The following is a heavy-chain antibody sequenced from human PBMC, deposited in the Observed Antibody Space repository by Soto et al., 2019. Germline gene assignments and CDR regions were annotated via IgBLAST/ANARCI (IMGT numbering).Heavy chain of an antibody. CDR3: ARDSLQLVHEQSCYGMDV. CDR2: TYYRSKWYN. V-gene: IGHV6-1*01. Sequence: SQTLSLTCAISGDSVSSNSAAWNWIRQSPSRGLEWLGRTYYRSKWYNDYAVSVKSRITINPDTSKNQFSLQLNSVTPEDTAVYYCARDSLQLVHEQSCYGMDVWGQGTTVTVSS. D-gene: IGHD6-6*01. CDR1: GDSVSSNSAA. J-gene: IGHJ6*02.